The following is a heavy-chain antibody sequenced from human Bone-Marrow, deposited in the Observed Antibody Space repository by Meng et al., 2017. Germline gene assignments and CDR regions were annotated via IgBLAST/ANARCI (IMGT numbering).Heavy chain of an antibody. CDR2: IKQDGVEK. J-gene: IGHJ6*02. CDR3: ARVGDWVATLSDHYYGIDV. Sequence: GESLKISCVASGFAFNSYWMTWVRQVPGKGLEWVAHIKQDGVEKYYVDSLKGRFTISRDSAKYSLYRQMNSLRAEDSAVYYFARVGDWVATLSDHYYGIDVWGQGTTVTVSS. D-gene: IGHD3-16*01. CDR1: GFAFNSYW. V-gene: IGHV3-7*04.